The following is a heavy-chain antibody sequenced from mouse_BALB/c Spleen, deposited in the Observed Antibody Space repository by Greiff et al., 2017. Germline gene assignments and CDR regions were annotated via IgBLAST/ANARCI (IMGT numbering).Heavy chain of an antibody. J-gene: IGHJ3*01. D-gene: IGHD1-1*01. CDR2: ISYSGST. CDR1: GYSITSDYA. V-gene: IGHV3-2*02. CDR3: ANYYGSSFAY. Sequence: EVKLVESGPGLVKPSQSLSLTCTVTGYSITSDYAWNWIRQFPGNKLEWMGYISYSGSTSYNPSLKSRISITRDTSKNQFFLQLNSVTTEDTATYYCANYYGSSFAYWGQGTLVTVSA.